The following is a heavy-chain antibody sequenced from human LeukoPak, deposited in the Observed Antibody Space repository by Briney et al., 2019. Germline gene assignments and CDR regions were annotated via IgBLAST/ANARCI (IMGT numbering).Heavy chain of an antibody. Sequence: PSETLSLTCTVSGGSISSSTYYWAWIRQPPGKGLEWIGSIYYTGIPYYNPSLQSRVTMTLDTSQNHFSLNMRSVTAADTAIYYCTPRSERFDPWGHGTLATVSP. D-gene: IGHD1-1*01. CDR3: TPRSERFDP. CDR1: GGSISSSTYY. J-gene: IGHJ5*02. V-gene: IGHV4-39*07. CDR2: IYYTGIP.